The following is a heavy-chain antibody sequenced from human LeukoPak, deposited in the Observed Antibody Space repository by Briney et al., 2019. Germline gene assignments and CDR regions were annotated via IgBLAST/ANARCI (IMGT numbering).Heavy chain of an antibody. CDR2: IYHSGST. J-gene: IGHJ4*02. Sequence: SETLSLTCTVSGGSISSGGYYWSWIRQPPGKGLEWIGYIYHSGSTYYNPSLKSRVTISVDTSKNHFSLKLTSVTAADTAVYYCATGEIQLWYIWGQGTLVTVSS. CDR1: GGSISSGGYY. V-gene: IGHV4-30-2*01. CDR3: ATGEIQLWYI. D-gene: IGHD5-18*01.